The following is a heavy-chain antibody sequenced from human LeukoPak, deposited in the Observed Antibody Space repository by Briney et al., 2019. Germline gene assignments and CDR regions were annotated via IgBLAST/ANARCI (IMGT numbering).Heavy chain of an antibody. V-gene: IGHV1-18*01. CDR2: ISAYNGNT. Sequence: ASVKVSCKASGYTFTSYGISRVRQAPGQGLEWMGWISAYNGNTNYAQKLQGRVTMTTDTSTSTAYMELRSLRSDDTAVYYCARESCSGGSCYFDYWGQGTLVTVSS. D-gene: IGHD2-15*01. CDR1: GYTFTSYG. CDR3: ARESCSGGSCYFDY. J-gene: IGHJ4*02.